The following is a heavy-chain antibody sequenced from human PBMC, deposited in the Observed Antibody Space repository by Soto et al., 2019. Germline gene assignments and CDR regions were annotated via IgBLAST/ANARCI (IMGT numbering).Heavy chain of an antibody. Sequence: EVQLVESGGGLVQPGGSLRLSCVASGFTFSTYWMSWVRQAPWKGLEWVANIRQDGSVKDYVESVKGRFTISRDNAKNSQYLLMNGLRVEDAAVYYCARDPPAAMGDYWGQGTLVTVSS. V-gene: IGHV3-7*04. CDR2: IRQDGSVK. D-gene: IGHD5-18*01. CDR1: GFTFSTYW. J-gene: IGHJ4*02. CDR3: ARDPPAAMGDY.